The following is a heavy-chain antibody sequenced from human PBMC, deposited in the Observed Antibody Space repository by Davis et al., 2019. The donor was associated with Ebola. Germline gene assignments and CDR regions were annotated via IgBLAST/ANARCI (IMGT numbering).Heavy chain of an antibody. Sequence: ASVKVSCKASGYIFSNYDINWVRQAPGQGLEWMGWISAYNGNTNYAQKLQGRVTMTTDTSTSTAYMELRSLRSDDTAVYYCARDLGFGVTDYWGQGTLVTVSS. CDR1: GYIFSNYD. CDR2: ISAYNGNT. J-gene: IGHJ4*02. V-gene: IGHV1-18*01. D-gene: IGHD3-10*01. CDR3: ARDLGFGVTDY.